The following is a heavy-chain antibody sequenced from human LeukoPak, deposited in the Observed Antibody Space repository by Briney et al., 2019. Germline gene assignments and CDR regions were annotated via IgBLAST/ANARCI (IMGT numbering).Heavy chain of an antibody. J-gene: IGHJ6*03. D-gene: IGHD2-15*01. V-gene: IGHV4-61*01. Sequence: SETLSLTCSVSGGSITTFNYYWGWIRQPPGKGLEWIGYIYYSGSTNYNPSLKSRVTISVDTSKNQFSLKLSSVTAADTAVYYCARSVEGYCRGGSCYYYSYYMDVWGKGTTVTVSS. CDR2: IYYSGST. CDR1: GGSITTFNYY. CDR3: ARSVEGYCRGGSCYYYSYYMDV.